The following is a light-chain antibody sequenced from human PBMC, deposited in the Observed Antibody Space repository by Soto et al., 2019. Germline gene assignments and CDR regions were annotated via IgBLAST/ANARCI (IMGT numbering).Light chain of an antibody. CDR3: QQYLTSPKT. CDR1: QSVSSSF. J-gene: IGKJ1*01. Sequence: IVLAQSPGTLSLSPGESATLSCRASQSVSSSFLAWYQQKAGQAPRLLIYGASNRATGIPDRFSGSGSGTDFTLTISRLEPEDFAVYYCQQYLTSPKTFGQGTKVDIK. CDR2: GAS. V-gene: IGKV3-20*01.